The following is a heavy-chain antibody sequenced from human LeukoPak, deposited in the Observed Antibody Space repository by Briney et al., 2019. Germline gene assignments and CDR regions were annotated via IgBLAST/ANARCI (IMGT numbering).Heavy chain of an antibody. V-gene: IGHV3-9*01. D-gene: IGHD2-15*01. CDR2: ISWNSDDI. Sequence: PGGSLRLSCAASGFSFDYYGMHWVRQAPGKGLEWVSGISWNSDDIGYADSVKGRFTVSRDNAKNSLYLQMSSLRAEDTAVYYCARDERVCSAGSCYLDYWGQGTLVTVSS. CDR1: GFSFDYYG. J-gene: IGHJ4*03. CDR3: ARDERVCSAGSCYLDY.